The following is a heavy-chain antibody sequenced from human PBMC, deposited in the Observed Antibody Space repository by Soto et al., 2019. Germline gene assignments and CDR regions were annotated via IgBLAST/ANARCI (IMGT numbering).Heavy chain of an antibody. Sequence: PGGSLRLSCAASGFTVSSTYLTWVRQAPGKGLEWVAILYTGTDTVYADSVKGRFTISRDSSKNTFYLQMNSLRAEDTAVYYCARGVEMATLAVRYYFDFWGQGTLVTVSS. D-gene: IGHD5-12*01. CDR3: ARGVEMATLAVRYYFDF. CDR2: LYTGTDT. CDR1: GFTVSSTY. V-gene: IGHV3-53*01. J-gene: IGHJ4*02.